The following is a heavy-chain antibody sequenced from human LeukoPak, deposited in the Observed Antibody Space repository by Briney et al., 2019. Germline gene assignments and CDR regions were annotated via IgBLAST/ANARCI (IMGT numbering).Heavy chain of an antibody. CDR3: ASSVVVPAAIDY. Sequence: PGGSLGLSCAASGFTFSSYGMHWVRQAPGKGLEWVAFIRYDGSNKYYADSVKGRFTISRDNSKNTLYLQMNSLRAEDTAVYYCASSVVVPAAIDYWGQGTLVTVSS. CDR2: IRYDGSNK. D-gene: IGHD2-2*01. V-gene: IGHV3-30*02. J-gene: IGHJ4*02. CDR1: GFTFSSYG.